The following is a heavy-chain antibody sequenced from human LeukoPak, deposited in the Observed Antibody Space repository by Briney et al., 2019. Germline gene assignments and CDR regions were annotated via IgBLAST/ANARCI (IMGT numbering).Heavy chain of an antibody. V-gene: IGHV1-2*02. D-gene: IGHD6-19*01. Sequence: GASVKVSCKASGYTFTGYCMHWVRQAPGQGLEWMGWINPNSGGTNYAQKFQGRVTMTRDTSISTAYMELSMLRSDDTAVYYCARVGAGSGWSRGNDAFDIWGQGTMVTVSS. CDR1: GYTFTGYC. CDR3: ARVGAGSGWSRGNDAFDI. CDR2: INPNSGGT. J-gene: IGHJ3*02.